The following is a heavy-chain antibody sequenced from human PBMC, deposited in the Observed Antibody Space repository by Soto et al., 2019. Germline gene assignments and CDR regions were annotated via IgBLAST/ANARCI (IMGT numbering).Heavy chain of an antibody. D-gene: IGHD4-17*01. V-gene: IGHV4-59*08. CDR1: SGPDRSHN. CDR3: VRQGIDYLHGLVDV. CDR2: VYYTGDT. Sequence: QVQLQQSGPRLVKPSETLSLTCTVSSGPDRSHNWGWIRQPPGRGLEWIGYVYYTGDTAYNPSLRGRVTISADTSTNDISFTLNSVPAADTAVYYCVRQGIDYLHGLVDVWGQGTTVSVSS. J-gene: IGHJ6*02.